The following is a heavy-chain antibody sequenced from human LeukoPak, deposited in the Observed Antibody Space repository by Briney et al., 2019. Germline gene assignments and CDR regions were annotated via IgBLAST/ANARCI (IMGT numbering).Heavy chain of an antibody. CDR3: AKDLRGGFCSGGNCYLRGFDH. Sequence: PGGSLRLSCVASGFSFSGYAISWVRQAPGKGLEWVSATSGSGGSTYYADSVKGRFTISRDNSKNTLYLQMDTPRAEDTAVYYCAKDLRGGFCSGGNCYLRGFDHWGQGTLVTVSS. V-gene: IGHV3-23*01. CDR1: GFSFSGYA. CDR2: TSGSGGST. J-gene: IGHJ4*02. D-gene: IGHD2-15*01.